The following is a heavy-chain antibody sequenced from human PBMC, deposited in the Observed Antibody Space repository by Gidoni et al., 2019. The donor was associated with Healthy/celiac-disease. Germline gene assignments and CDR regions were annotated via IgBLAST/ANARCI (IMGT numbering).Heavy chain of an antibody. CDR2: ISAYNGNT. Sequence: QVQLVQSRAEVKKPGASVKVSCKASGYTFTSYGISWVRQAPGQGLEWMGWISAYNGNTNYAQKLQGRVTMTTDTSTSTAYMELRSLRSDDTAVYYCARLPSRIVGATSNWFDPWGQGTLVTVSS. J-gene: IGHJ5*02. D-gene: IGHD1-26*01. V-gene: IGHV1-18*01. CDR3: ARLPSRIVGATSNWFDP. CDR1: GYTFTSYG.